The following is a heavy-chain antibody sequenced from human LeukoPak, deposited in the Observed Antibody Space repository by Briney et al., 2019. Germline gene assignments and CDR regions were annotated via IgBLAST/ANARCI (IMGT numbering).Heavy chain of an antibody. Sequence: PSETLSLTCTVSGDSISSYYWSWIRQPPGKGLEWIGYIHYSGSTNYNPSLKSRVTISVDTSKNQFSLKLSSVTAADTAVYYCARDHARIAAAVWFDPWGQGTLVTVSS. CDR2: IHYSGST. CDR1: GDSISSYY. V-gene: IGHV4-59*12. D-gene: IGHD6-13*01. J-gene: IGHJ5*02. CDR3: ARDHARIAAAVWFDP.